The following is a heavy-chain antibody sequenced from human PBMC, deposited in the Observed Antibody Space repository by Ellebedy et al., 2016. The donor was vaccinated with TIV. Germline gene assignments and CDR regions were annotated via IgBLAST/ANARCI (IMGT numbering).Heavy chain of an antibody. D-gene: IGHD1-26*01. J-gene: IGHJ4*02. CDR3: ARDKNGSPDY. Sequence: PGGSLRLSCAASGFTFSDHYMDWARQAPGKGLEWVGRIRNKATSYTTEYAASVRGRFTISRDDSENSPYLQMNSLKTEDTAVYYCARDKNGSPDYWGQGTLVTVSS. CDR1: GFTFSDHY. CDR2: IRNKATSYTT. V-gene: IGHV3-72*01.